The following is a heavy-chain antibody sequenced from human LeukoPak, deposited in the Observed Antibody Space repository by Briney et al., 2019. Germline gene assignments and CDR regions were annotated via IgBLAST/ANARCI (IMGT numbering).Heavy chain of an antibody. J-gene: IGHJ3*02. V-gene: IGHV4-39*07. D-gene: IGHD1-26*01. CDR3: ARDRPGVGATAGGDAFDI. CDR1: GGSISSSSYY. CDR2: IYYSGGT. Sequence: SETLSLTCTVSGGSISSSSYYWGWIRQPPGKGLEWIGSIYYSGGTYYNPSLKSRVTISVDTSKNQFSLKLSSVTAADTAVYYCARDRPGVGATAGGDAFDIWGQGTMVTVSS.